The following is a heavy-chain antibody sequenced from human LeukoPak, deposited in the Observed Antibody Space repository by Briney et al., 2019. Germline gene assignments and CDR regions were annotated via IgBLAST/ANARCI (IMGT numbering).Heavy chain of an antibody. CDR1: GYTFTGYY. CDR3: ARTTYYYDSSGYLRY. V-gene: IGHV1-2*02. D-gene: IGHD3-22*01. J-gene: IGHJ4*02. Sequence: GASVKVSCKASGYTFTGYYMHWVLQAPGQGLEWMGWINPNSGGTNYAQKFQGRVTMTRDTSMSTAYMELSRLRSDDTAVYYCARTTYYYDSSGYLRYWGQGTLVTVSS. CDR2: INPNSGGT.